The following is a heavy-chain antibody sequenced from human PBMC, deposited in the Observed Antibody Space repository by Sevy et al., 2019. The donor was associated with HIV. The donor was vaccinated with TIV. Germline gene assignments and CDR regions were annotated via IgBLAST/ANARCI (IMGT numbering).Heavy chain of an antibody. V-gene: IGHV3-23*01. CDR1: GFTFNTHV. Sequence: GGCLRLSCAASGFTFNTHVMSWVRQAPGKGLEWVSSISGFGNTYYADSVRGRFTISRDNAKNTLYLQMNSLRADDTAVYYCAKVLNPALESMMEVTVRSLKGFDVWGQGTMVTVSS. CDR2: ISGFGNT. CDR3: AKVLNPALESMMEVTVRSLKGFDV. D-gene: IGHD3-22*01. J-gene: IGHJ3*01.